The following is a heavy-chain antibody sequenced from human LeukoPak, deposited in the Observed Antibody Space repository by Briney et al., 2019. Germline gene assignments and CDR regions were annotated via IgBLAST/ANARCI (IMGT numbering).Heavy chain of an antibody. J-gene: IGHJ4*02. V-gene: IGHV3-7*03. CDR2: MKQDGGEK. Sequence: PGGSLRLSCAASGFTFSSYAMSWVRQAPGKGPEWVANMKQDGGEKYYVDSVKGRFTISRDNAQNSLYLHMNSLRAEDTAVYYCVRDKIVGATKNDYWGQGILVTVSS. CDR1: GFTFSSYA. D-gene: IGHD1-26*01. CDR3: VRDKIVGATKNDY.